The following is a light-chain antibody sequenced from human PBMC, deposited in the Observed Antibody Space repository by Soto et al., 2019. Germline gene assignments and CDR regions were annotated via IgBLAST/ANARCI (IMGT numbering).Light chain of an antibody. CDR1: QSVSTNY. CDR3: QQYGSLPPT. J-gene: IGKJ4*01. CDR2: GAS. V-gene: IGKV3-20*01. Sequence: EIVLTQSPGTLSLSPGERATLSCRASQSVSTNYLVWYQQKPGLAPRLLIYGASSRATGIPDRFSGSWSGTDFTLTISRLEPEDYAVYYCQQYGSLPPTFGGGTKVEVK.